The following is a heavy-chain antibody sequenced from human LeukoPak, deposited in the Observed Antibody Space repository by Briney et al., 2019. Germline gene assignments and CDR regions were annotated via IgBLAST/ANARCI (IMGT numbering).Heavy chain of an antibody. Sequence: SETLSLTCTVSGGSISSYYWSWIRQPPGKGLEWIGEINHSGSTNYNPSLTSRVTISVDTSKNQFSLKLSSVTAADTAVYYCARGYGGNTWFDPWGQGTLVTVSS. CDR1: GGSISSYY. J-gene: IGHJ5*02. CDR2: INHSGST. V-gene: IGHV4-34*01. D-gene: IGHD4/OR15-4a*01. CDR3: ARGYGGNTWFDP.